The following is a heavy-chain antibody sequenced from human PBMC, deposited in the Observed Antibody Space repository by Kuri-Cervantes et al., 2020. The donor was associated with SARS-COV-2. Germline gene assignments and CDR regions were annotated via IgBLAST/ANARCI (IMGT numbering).Heavy chain of an antibody. V-gene: IGHV4-61*01. CDR2: IYYSGST. CDR1: GGSIGRRNYY. D-gene: IGHD1-26*01. CDR3: AREHIVGVSGSWFDP. J-gene: IGHJ5*02. Sequence: ESLKISCTVSGGSIGRRNYYWGWIRQPPGKGLEWIGYIYYSGSTNYNPSLKSRVTISVDTSKNQFSPKLSSVTAADTAVYYCAREHIVGVSGSWFDPWGQGTLVTISS.